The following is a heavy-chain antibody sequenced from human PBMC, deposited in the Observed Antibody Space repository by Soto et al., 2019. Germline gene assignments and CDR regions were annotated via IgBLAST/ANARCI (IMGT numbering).Heavy chain of an antibody. V-gene: IGHV3-23*01. Sequence: GGSLRLSCAASGFTFSSYAMSWVRQAPGKGLEWVSAISGSGGSTYYADSVKGRFTISRDNSKNTLYLQMNSLRAEDTAVYYCAKDLNTAMALGGGTNFDYWGQGTLVTVSS. CDR3: AKDLNTAMALGGGTNFDY. D-gene: IGHD5-18*01. CDR1: GFTFSSYA. CDR2: ISGSGGST. J-gene: IGHJ4*02.